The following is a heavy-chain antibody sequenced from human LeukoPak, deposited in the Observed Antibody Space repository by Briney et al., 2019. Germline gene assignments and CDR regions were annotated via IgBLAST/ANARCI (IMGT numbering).Heavy chain of an antibody. CDR1: GYTFTSYA. D-gene: IGHD3-3*01. CDR3: ARGIKGRSKLYDFWSGYYRDWFDP. V-gene: IGHV7-4-1*02. J-gene: IGHJ5*02. Sequence: ASVKVSCKASGYTFTSYAMNWVRQAPGQGLEWMGWINTNTGNPTYAQGFTGRFVFSLDTSVSTAYLQISSLKAEDTAVYYCARGIKGRSKLYDFWSGYYRDWFDPWGQGTLVTVSS. CDR2: INTNTGNP.